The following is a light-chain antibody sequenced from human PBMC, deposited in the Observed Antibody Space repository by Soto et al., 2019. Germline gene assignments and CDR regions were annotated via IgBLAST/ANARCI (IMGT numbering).Light chain of an antibody. CDR3: SSYAGSKGV. CDR1: SSDVGGYNY. CDR2: EDS. V-gene: IGLV2-8*01. Sequence: QSALPQPRSVSGSPGQAVTLSCPGTSSDVGGYNYVSWYQQHPGKAPKLMIYEDSKRPSGVPDRFSASKSGSTASLTVSGLQAEDEADYYCSSYAGSKGVFGTGTKVTVL. J-gene: IGLJ1*01.